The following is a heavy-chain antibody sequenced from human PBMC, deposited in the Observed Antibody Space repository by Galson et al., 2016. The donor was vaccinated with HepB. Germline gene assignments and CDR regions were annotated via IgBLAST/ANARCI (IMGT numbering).Heavy chain of an antibody. Sequence: ETLSLTCTVSGGSINPYYWTWIRQTPGKGLEWIGYISHTGSTHYNPSLKSRVTISVDTSKNQFSLKLSSVTAADTAVYYCGRMSYFDISGYDYYFDYWGQGTLVTVSS. CDR2: ISHTGST. V-gene: IGHV4-59*01. CDR1: GGSINPYY. D-gene: IGHD3-22*01. CDR3: GRMSYFDISGYDYYFDY. J-gene: IGHJ4*02.